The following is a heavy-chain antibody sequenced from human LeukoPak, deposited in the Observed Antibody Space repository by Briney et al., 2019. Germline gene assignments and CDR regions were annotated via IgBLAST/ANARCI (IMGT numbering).Heavy chain of an antibody. D-gene: IGHD3-16*02. CDR1: GGSIGTYY. Sequence: SETLSLTCTVSGGSIGTYYWGWVRQSPGKGLEWIGYIYVTGNRYNPYLQSRVTISVDTSRNQFFLKMSSVTAADTAVYYCARHIGGGIEDMDVWGKGTKVTVSS. V-gene: IGHV4-59*08. J-gene: IGHJ6*03. CDR3: ARHIGGGIEDMDV. CDR2: IYVTGN.